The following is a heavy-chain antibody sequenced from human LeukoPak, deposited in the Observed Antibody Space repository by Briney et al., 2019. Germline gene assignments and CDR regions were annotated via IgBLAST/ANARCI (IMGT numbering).Heavy chain of an antibody. V-gene: IGHV3-7*01. CDR3: ARDPPFSFGAFDI. CDR2: IKQDGSEK. J-gene: IGHJ3*02. CDR1: GFTFSSYW. Sequence: GGSLRLSCAASGFTFSSYWMSWVRQAPGKGLEWVANIKQDGSEKYYVDSVKGRFTISRDNAKNSLYLQMNSLRAEDTAVYYCARDPPFSFGAFDIWGQGTMVTVSS. D-gene: IGHD3-3*01.